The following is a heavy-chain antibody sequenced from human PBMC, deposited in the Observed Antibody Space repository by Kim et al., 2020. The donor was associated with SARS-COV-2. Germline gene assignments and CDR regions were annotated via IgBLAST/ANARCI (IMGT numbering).Heavy chain of an antibody. CDR2: IYYSGST. J-gene: IGHJ4*02. Sequence: SETLSLTCTVSGGSVSSGSYYWSWIRQPPGKGLEWIGYIYYSGSTNYNPSLKSRVTISVDTSKNQFSLKLSSVTAADTAVYYCARVDVWFGDYYFDYWGQGTLVTVSS. D-gene: IGHD3-10*01. CDR3: ARVDVWFGDYYFDY. CDR1: GGSVSSGSYY. V-gene: IGHV4-61*01.